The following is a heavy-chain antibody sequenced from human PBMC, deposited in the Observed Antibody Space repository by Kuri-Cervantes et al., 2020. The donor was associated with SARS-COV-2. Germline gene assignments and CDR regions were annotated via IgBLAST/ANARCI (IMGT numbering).Heavy chain of an antibody. CDR2: IYLGDSDT. CDR1: GYSFANYW. CDR3: ARPSDYCSSTSCLDY. J-gene: IGHJ4*02. Sequence: GGSLRLPCKGSGYSFANYWIGWVRQMPGKGLEWMGVIYLGDSDTRYSPSFQGQVTISADKSISTAYLQWSSLKASDTAMYYCARPSDYCSSTSCLDYWGQGTLVTVSS. V-gene: IGHV5-51*01. D-gene: IGHD2-2*01.